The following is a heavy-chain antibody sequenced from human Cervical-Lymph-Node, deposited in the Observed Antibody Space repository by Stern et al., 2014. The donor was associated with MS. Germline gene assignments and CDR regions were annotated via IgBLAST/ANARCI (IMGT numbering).Heavy chain of an antibody. D-gene: IGHD3-9*01. CDR1: EYSFAAYW. CDR3: AGGYYDTSGFHY. J-gene: IGHJ4*02. Sequence: VQLVESGAEVKKPGESLKISCKGYEYSFAAYWIGWVRQMPGRGLEWMGIIYPGDSDARSSPSFQGHVTISADKSINTAYLHWSSLKASDTAMYYCAGGYYDTSGFHYWGQGTLVTVSS. CDR2: IYPGDSDA. V-gene: IGHV5-51*03.